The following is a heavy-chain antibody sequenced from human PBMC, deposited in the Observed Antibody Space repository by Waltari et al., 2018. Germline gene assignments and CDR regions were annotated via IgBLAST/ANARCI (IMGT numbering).Heavy chain of an antibody. CDR2: INHSGST. J-gene: IGHJ5*02. CDR1: GGSFSGYY. CDR3: ARRVGSAAAPLNWFDP. D-gene: IGHD1-26*01. V-gene: IGHV4-34*01. Sequence: QVQLQQWGAGLLKPSETLSLTCAVYGGSFSGYYWSWIRQPPGKGLEWIGEINHSGSTNYNPSLKSRVTISVDTSKNQCSLKLSSVTAADTAVYYCARRVGSAAAPLNWFDPWGQGTLVTVSS.